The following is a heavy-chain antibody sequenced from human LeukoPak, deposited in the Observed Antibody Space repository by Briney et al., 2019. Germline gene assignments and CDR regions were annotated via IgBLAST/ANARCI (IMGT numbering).Heavy chain of an antibody. V-gene: IGHV1-2*02. Sequence: ASVKVSCKASGYTFTGDFIHWVRQAPGQGLEWMGWINSDSGGTNYARKFQGRVTMTRDTSISTAYMELSSLRSDDTVVFYCARGNIATRRGENWFDPWGQGTLVTVSS. CDR3: ARGNIATRRGENWFDP. J-gene: IGHJ5*02. CDR2: INSDSGGT. CDR1: GYTFTGDF. D-gene: IGHD6-6*01.